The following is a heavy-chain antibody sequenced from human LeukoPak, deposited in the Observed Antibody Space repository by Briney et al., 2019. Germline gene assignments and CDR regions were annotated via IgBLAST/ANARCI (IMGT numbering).Heavy chain of an antibody. CDR3: AVLTSGWRFQH. J-gene: IGHJ1*01. D-gene: IGHD6-19*01. CDR2: IYGGGDT. CDR1: GITVSDKY. Sequence: PGGSLRLSCEVSGITVSDKYMSWVRQAPGKGLECVSLIYGGGDTYYADSVKGRFTISRDNSKNTLYLQMNSLRAEDTAVHYCAVLTSGWRFQHWGQGTLVMVSS. V-gene: IGHV3-53*01.